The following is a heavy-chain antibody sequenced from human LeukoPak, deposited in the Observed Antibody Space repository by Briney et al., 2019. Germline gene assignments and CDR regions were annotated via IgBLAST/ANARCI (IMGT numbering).Heavy chain of an antibody. CDR3: ARSYFSPEDAFDI. D-gene: IGHD1-14*01. CDR1: GGSISSYY. CDR2: IYYSGST. J-gene: IGHJ3*02. Sequence: SETLSLTCTVSGGSISSYYWSWLRQPPGKGLEWIGYIYYSGSTNYNPSLKSRVTISVDTSKNQFSLKLSSVTAADTAVYYCARSYFSPEDAFDIWGQGTMVTVSS. V-gene: IGHV4-59*08.